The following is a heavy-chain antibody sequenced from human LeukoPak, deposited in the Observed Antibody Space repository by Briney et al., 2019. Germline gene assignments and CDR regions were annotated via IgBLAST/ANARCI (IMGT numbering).Heavy chain of an antibody. Sequence: SETLSLTCTVSGGSISSSSYYWGWIRQPPGKGLEWIGSIYYSGSTYYNPSLKSRVTISVDTSKNQFYLKLSSVTAADTAVYYCARQGHRYYDSSGYPYAFDIWGQGTMVTVSS. J-gene: IGHJ3*02. CDR2: IYYSGST. D-gene: IGHD3-22*01. CDR3: ARQGHRYYDSSGYPYAFDI. CDR1: GGSISSSSYY. V-gene: IGHV4-39*01.